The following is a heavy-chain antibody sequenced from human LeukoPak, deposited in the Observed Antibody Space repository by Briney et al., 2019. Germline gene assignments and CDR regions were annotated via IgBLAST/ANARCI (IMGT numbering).Heavy chain of an antibody. D-gene: IGHD6-19*01. CDR1: GGSISSGGYY. CDR3: AREEFQWWYFDL. V-gene: IGHV4-31*03. J-gene: IGHJ2*01. Sequence: SETLSLTCTVSGGSISSGGYYWSWIRQHPGKGLEWIGYIYYSGSTYYNPSLKSRVTISVDTSKNQFSLKLSSVTAADTAVYYCAREEFQWWYFDLWGRGNLVTVSS. CDR2: IYYSGST.